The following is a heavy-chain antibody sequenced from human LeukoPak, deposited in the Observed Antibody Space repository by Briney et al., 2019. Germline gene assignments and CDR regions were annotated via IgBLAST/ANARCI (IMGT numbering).Heavy chain of an antibody. CDR3: AAVVPAAGWFDP. J-gene: IGHJ5*02. D-gene: IGHD2-2*01. V-gene: IGHV3-30-3*01. CDR2: ISYDGSNK. CDR1: GFTFSSYA. Sequence: PGRSLRFSCAASGFTFSSYAMHWVRQAPGKGLEWVAVISYDGSNKYYADSVKGRFTISRDNSKNTLYLQMNSLRAEDTAVYYCAAVVPAAGWFDPWGQGTLVTVSS.